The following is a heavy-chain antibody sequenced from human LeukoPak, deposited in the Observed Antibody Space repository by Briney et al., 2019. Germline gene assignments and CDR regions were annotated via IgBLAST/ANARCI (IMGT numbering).Heavy chain of an antibody. D-gene: IGHD3-10*01. CDR1: GYTFTGYY. CDR3: ASLAMVRGIQTVEYYSDY. J-gene: IGHJ4*02. V-gene: IGHV1-2*02. Sequence: ASVKVSCTASGYTFTGYYMHWVRQAPGQGLEWMGWINPNSGGTNYAQKFQGRVTMTRDTSISTAYMELSRLRSDDTAVYYCASLAMVRGIQTVEYYSDYWGQGTLVTVSS. CDR2: INPNSGGT.